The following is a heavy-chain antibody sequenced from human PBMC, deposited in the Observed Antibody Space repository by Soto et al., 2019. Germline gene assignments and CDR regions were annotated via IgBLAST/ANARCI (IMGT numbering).Heavy chain of an antibody. CDR1: GHSFTKYC. V-gene: IGHV1-18*01. Sequence: GAPVKVSCKASGHSFTKYCTNWVRQAPGQGLEWMGWISDDSGDNGYTNYALKFQVRVTLTTDTSTSTVYMELRSLRPDDTAVYYCALVATITGYYGMDVWGQGTTV. D-gene: IGHD5-12*01. CDR2: ISDDSGDNGYT. J-gene: IGHJ6*02. CDR3: ALVATITGYYGMDV.